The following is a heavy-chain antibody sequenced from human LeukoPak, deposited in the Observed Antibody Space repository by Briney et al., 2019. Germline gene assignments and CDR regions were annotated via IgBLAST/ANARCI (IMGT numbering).Heavy chain of an antibody. Sequence: GGSLRLSCAASGFTFRSYSMKWVRQAPGKGLEWVSSISSSSRYIYYADSVRGRFTISRDNAKNSLYLQMNSLRAEDTAVYYCARDGELGTSFDCWGQGMLVTVSS. CDR1: GFTFRSYS. D-gene: IGHD1-7*01. J-gene: IGHJ4*02. CDR2: ISSSSRYI. V-gene: IGHV3-21*01. CDR3: ARDGELGTSFDC.